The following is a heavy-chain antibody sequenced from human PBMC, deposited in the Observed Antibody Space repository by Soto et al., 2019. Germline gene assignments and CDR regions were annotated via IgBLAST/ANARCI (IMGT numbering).Heavy chain of an antibody. CDR3: ARAAILTGYYVDY. D-gene: IGHD3-9*01. J-gene: IGHJ4*02. Sequence: SVKVSCKXSGGTFSSYAISWVRHAPGQGLEWMGGIIPIFGTANYAQKFQGRVTITADKSTSTAYMELSSLRSEDTAVYYCARAAILTGYYVDYWGQGTLVTVSS. CDR1: GGTFSSYA. V-gene: IGHV1-69*06. CDR2: IIPIFGTA.